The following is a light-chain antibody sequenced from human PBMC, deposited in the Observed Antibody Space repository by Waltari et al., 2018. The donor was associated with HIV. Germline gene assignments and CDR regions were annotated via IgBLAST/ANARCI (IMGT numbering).Light chain of an antibody. CDR3: TSYTSSNTLVI. Sequence: QSALTQPASVSGSPGQSITISCTGTSSDGGGYNYVSWYQQPPGNAPKLMFYHCSNRPSGVSNRFSGSKSGNTASLTISGLQAEDEADYYCTSYTSSNTLVIFGGGTKLTVL. J-gene: IGLJ2*01. CDR1: SSDGGGYNY. V-gene: IGLV2-14*03. CDR2: HCS.